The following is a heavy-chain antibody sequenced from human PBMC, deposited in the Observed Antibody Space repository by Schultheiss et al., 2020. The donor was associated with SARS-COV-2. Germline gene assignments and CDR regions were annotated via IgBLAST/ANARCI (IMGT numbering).Heavy chain of an antibody. CDR1: GFTFSSYA. D-gene: IGHD5-18*01. Sequence: GGSLRLSCAASGFTFSSYAMHWVRQAPGKGLEWVAVISYDGSNKYYADSVKGRFTISRDNSKNTLYLQMNSLRAEDTAVYSCARHLQLWSPFDYWGQGTLVTVSS. J-gene: IGHJ4*02. V-gene: IGHV3-30*01. CDR3: ARHLQLWSPFDY. CDR2: ISYDGSNK.